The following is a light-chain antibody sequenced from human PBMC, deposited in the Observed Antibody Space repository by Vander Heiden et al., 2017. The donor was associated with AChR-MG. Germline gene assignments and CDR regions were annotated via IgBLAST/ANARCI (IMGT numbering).Light chain of an antibody. Sequence: DIQMTQSPSSLSASVGDRVTITCQACQDIHNYLNWYQQKPGKAPKLLIYAASNLETGVPSRFSGSGSARDFTVTISGLQPEDIATYYCQQFETLPLTFGGGTKVEI. CDR2: AAS. CDR3: QQFETLPLT. CDR1: QDIHNY. V-gene: IGKV1-33*01. J-gene: IGKJ4*01.